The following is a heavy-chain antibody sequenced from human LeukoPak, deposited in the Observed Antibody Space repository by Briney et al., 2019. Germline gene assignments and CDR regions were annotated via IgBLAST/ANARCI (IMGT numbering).Heavy chain of an antibody. D-gene: IGHD6-19*01. V-gene: IGHV3-30*04. CDR2: ISYDGSNK. CDR1: GFTFSSYA. J-gene: IGHJ4*02. CDR3: ALNRGSGWYFHY. Sequence: GGSLGLSCAASGFTFSSYAMHWVRQAPGKGLEWVAVISYDGSNKYGDSVKGRFTISRDNSKNTLYLQMNSLRAEDTAVYYCALNRGSGWYFHYWGQGTLVTVSS.